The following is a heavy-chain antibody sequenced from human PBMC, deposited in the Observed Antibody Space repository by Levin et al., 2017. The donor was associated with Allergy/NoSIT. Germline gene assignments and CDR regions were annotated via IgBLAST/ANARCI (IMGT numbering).Heavy chain of an antibody. Sequence: GGSLRLSCAVSGFTFSSYWMTWVRQAPGKGLEWVANLNQDGSEKYYVDSLKGRFTISRDNAKNSLYLQVSSLRVEDTAVYYCARLIRFKVFDHWGQGTLVTVSS. CDR2: LNQDGSEK. CDR1: GFTFSSYW. D-gene: IGHD2-21*01. CDR3: ARLIRFKVFDH. J-gene: IGHJ4*02. V-gene: IGHV3-7*04.